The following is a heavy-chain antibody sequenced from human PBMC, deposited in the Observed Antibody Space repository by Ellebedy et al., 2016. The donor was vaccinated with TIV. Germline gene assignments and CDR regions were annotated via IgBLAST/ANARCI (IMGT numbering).Heavy chain of an antibody. CDR2: INEDGTKK. V-gene: IGHV3-7*01. J-gene: IGHJ2*01. D-gene: IGHD4-17*01. CDR1: GFSFSSYW. Sequence: ETLSLTCAASGFSFSSYWMTWVRQAPGKGLEWVANINEDGTKKHYVDSVRGRFTISRDYAGNSLFLQMNSLGAEDTAVYYCARAIYGASYLWGRGTLVTVSS. CDR3: ARAIYGASYL.